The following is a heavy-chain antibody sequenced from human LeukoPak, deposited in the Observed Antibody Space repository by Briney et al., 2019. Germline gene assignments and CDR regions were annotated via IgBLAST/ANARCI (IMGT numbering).Heavy chain of an antibody. CDR3: AKPLEKYTYGGNFDY. CDR1: GFTFSSYA. CDR2: ISSSADST. D-gene: IGHD4-23*01. J-gene: IGHJ4*02. V-gene: IGHV3-23*01. Sequence: QSGGSLRLSCEASGFTFSSYAMSWVRQAPGKGLAWVSVISSSADSTYYADSVKGRFTISRDNSKNTLYLQMNNLRAEDTAVYYCAKPLEKYTYGGNFDYWGQGILVTVSS.